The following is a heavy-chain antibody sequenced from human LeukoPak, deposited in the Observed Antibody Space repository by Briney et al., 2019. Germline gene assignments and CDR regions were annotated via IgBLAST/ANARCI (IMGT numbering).Heavy chain of an antibody. V-gene: IGHV3-23*01. D-gene: IGHD5-12*01. J-gene: IGHJ4*02. CDR1: GFSFSSYA. CDR2: ISGSGDNT. CDR3: AKLSGYTPGCFFDF. Sequence: PGGSLRLSCAASGFSFSSYAMSWVRQAPGKGLEWVSSISGSGDNTYYAEPVKGRFTISRDNSKNTLFLQMNSLRAEDTAVFYCAKLSGYTPGCFFDFWGQGTLVTVSS.